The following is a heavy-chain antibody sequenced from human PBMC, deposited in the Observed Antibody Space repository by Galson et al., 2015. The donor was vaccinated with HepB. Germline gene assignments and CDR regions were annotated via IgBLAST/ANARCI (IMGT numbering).Heavy chain of an antibody. CDR1: GFTFSNYW. CDR2: INTDGSSI. CDR3: ARASRYARALPKY. V-gene: IGHV3-74*01. Sequence: SLRLSCATSGFTFSNYWMHWVRQVPGKGLMLVSRINTDGSSISYADSVKGRFTISRDNTKNTLYLQMNTLRAEDTAVYFCARASRYARALPKYWGQGTLVTVSS. D-gene: IGHD3-16*01. J-gene: IGHJ4*02.